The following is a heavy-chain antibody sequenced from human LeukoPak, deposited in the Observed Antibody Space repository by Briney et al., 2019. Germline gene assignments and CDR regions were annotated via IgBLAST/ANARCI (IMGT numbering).Heavy chain of an antibody. D-gene: IGHD5-18*01. J-gene: IGHJ6*03. CDR3: ASAISEYISGYYHYYFYMDV. Sequence: GASVKVSCKTSGGTFNSYAISWVRQAPGQGLEWMGGIIPFSGVASYAQKFEGRVTITADESTNTAYMELSSLRSEDTAIYYCASAISEYISGYYHYYFYMDVWGKGTTVTVSS. CDR2: IIPFSGVA. CDR1: GGTFNSYA. V-gene: IGHV1-69*01.